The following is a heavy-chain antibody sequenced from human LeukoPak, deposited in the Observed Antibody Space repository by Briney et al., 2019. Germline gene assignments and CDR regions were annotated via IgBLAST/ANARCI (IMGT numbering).Heavy chain of an antibody. CDR1: GGSTSSGDYY. J-gene: IGHJ4*02. V-gene: IGHV4-30-4*01. D-gene: IGHD2-2*02. CDR3: ARDEGYCSSTSCYKGPWYFDY. Sequence: SQTLSLTCTVSGGSTSSGDYYWSWIRQPPGKGLEWIGYIYYSGSTYYNPSLKSRVTISVDTSKNQFSLKLSSVTAADTAVYYCARDEGYCSSTSCYKGPWYFDYWGQGTLVTVSS. CDR2: IYYSGST.